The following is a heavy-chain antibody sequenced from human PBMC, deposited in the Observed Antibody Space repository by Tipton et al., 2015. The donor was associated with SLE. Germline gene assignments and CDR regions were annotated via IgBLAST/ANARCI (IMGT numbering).Heavy chain of an antibody. V-gene: IGHV4-4*07. D-gene: IGHD2-15*01. CDR1: GGSISSYY. Sequence: TLSLTCTVSGGSISSYYWSWIRQPAGKGLEWIGRIYTSGSTNYNPSLKSRVTMSVDTSKNHFSLQLNSVTPEDTAVYYCARGCSGGRCYWDWGQGTLVTVSS. CDR3: ARGCSGGRCYWD. CDR2: IYTSGST. J-gene: IGHJ4*02.